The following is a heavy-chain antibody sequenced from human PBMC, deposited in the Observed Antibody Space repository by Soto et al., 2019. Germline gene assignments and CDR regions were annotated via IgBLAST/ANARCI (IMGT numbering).Heavy chain of an antibody. CDR1: SACLGDHY. Sequence: PSYTPSITCATFSACLGDHYWARIHKSQDKGLEWIGEVHPSGSTDYNPSLKSRLTLSLDTSKNQFSLKVASVTAADTAVYFCARGKPSGYRFGPRNFFYYGLDVWGPGTTVTGSS. CDR3: ARGKPSGYRFGPRNFFYYGLDV. D-gene: IGHD5-18*01. CDR2: VHPSGST. V-gene: IGHV4-34*01. J-gene: IGHJ6*02.